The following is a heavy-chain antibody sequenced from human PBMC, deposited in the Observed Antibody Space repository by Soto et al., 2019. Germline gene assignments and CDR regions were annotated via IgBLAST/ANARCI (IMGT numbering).Heavy chain of an antibody. Sequence: PSETLSLTCAVSSGSISSSNWWSWVRQPPGKGLEWIGEIYHSGSTNYNPSLKSRVTISVDKSKNQFSLKLSSVTAADTAVYYCARSDRTYGDNFDYWGQGTLVTVSS. CDR3: ARSDRTYGDNFDY. V-gene: IGHV4-4*02. CDR2: IYHSGST. J-gene: IGHJ4*02. D-gene: IGHD4-17*01. CDR1: SGSISSSNW.